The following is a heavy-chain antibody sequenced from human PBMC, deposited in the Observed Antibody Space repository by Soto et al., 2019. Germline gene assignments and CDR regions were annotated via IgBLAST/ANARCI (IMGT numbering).Heavy chain of an antibody. CDR1: GGTFSSYA. CDR3: ARDPLAARRPYYFDY. V-gene: IGHV1-69*01. Sequence: QVQLVQSGAEVKKPGSSVKVSCKASGGTFSSYAISWVRQAPGQGLEWMGGIIPIFGTANYAQKFQGRVTITADESTSTAYMELSSLRSGDTAVYYCARDPLAARRPYYFDYWGQGTLVTVSS. J-gene: IGHJ4*02. D-gene: IGHD6-6*01. CDR2: IIPIFGTA.